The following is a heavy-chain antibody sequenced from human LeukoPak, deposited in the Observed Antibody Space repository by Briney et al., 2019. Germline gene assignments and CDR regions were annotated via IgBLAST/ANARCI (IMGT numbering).Heavy chain of an antibody. CDR1: GGSISSYY. J-gene: IGHJ3*02. V-gene: IGHV4-59*01. Sequence: PSETLSLTCTVSGGSISSYYWSWIRQPPGKGLEWIGYIYYSGSTNYNPSLKSRVTISVDTSKNQFSLKPSSVTAADTAVYYCARGVTMIVGVPDAFDIWGQGTMVTVSS. CDR3: ARGVTMIVGVPDAFDI. D-gene: IGHD3-22*01. CDR2: IYYSGST.